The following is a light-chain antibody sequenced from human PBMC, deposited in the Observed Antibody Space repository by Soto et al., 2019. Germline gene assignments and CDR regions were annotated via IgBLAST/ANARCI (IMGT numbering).Light chain of an antibody. CDR1: QTITSY. V-gene: IGKV1-39*01. CDR3: QQSYSLPLT. CDR2: SAS. J-gene: IGKJ4*01. Sequence: DIQMTQSPSSLSASVGDRVTITCRASQTITSYVNWYQQKPGKAPKLLIYSASSLESEVPSRFSGSESGTEFTLTISSLQPEDFATYYCQQSYSLPLTFGGGTKVDIK.